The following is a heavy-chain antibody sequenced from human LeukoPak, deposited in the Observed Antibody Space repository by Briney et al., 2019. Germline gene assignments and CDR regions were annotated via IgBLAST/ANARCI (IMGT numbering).Heavy chain of an antibody. CDR3: ARDSPDCSSTSCLTKNDY. D-gene: IGHD2-2*01. J-gene: IGHJ4*02. Sequence: ASVKVSCKTSGYRFSSYGISWVRQAPGQGLEWMGWISAHNGNRRYAQKLQGRVNMTTDTSTSTAYMELSSLRSEGTAVYYCARDSPDCSSTSCLTKNDYWGQGTLVTVSS. CDR2: ISAHNGNR. CDR1: GYRFSSYG. V-gene: IGHV1-18*01.